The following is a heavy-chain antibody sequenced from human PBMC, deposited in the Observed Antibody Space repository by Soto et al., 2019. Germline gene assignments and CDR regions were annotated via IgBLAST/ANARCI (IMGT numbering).Heavy chain of an antibody. Sequence: GASVKVSCKASGGTFSSYAISWVRQAPGQGLEWMGGIIPIFGTANYAQKFQGRVTITADKSTSTAYMELSSLRSEDTAVYYCARDRRGITMIVVVTPGAFDIWGQGTMVTVSS. CDR1: GGTFSSYA. D-gene: IGHD3-22*01. V-gene: IGHV1-69*06. CDR2: IIPIFGTA. CDR3: ARDRRGITMIVVVTPGAFDI. J-gene: IGHJ3*02.